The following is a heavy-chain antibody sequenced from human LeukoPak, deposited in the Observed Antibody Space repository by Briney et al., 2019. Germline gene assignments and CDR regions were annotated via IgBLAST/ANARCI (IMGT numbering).Heavy chain of an antibody. CDR2: IYSGGST. CDR3: ARDLYDSSGYYSTLGY. CDR1: GFTVSSNY. Sequence: GGSLRLSCAASGFTVSSNYMSWVRQAPGKGLEWVSVIYSGGSTYYADSVKGRFTISRDNSKNTLYLQMNSLRAEDTAVYYCARDLYDSSGYYSTLGYWGQGTLVTVSS. J-gene: IGHJ4*02. D-gene: IGHD3-22*01. V-gene: IGHV3-53*01.